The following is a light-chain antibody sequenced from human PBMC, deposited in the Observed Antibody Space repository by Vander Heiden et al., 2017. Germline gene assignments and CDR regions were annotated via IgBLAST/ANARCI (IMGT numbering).Light chain of an antibody. Sequence: DIVMTQSPDSLAVSLGERATINCKSSQSVLSSSNNKNYLTWFQQEPGQPPKLLIYWASTRESGVPDRFSGSGSGTDFTLTISSLQAEDVAVYYCQQYYNIPRTFGQGTKVEIK. V-gene: IGKV4-1*01. CDR3: QQYYNIPRT. CDR2: WAS. J-gene: IGKJ1*01. CDR1: QSVLSSSNNKNY.